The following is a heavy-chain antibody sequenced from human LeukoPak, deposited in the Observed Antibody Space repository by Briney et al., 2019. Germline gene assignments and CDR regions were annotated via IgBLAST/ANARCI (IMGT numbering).Heavy chain of an antibody. CDR3: ARDSTQPGPVVVAATYAGFDY. J-gene: IGHJ4*02. Sequence: GGSLRLPCAASGFTFDDYGMSWVCQAPGKGLEWVSAINWNGGSTGYADSVKGRFTISRDNAKNSLYLQMNSLRAEDTALYYCARDSTQPGPVVVAATYAGFDYWGQGTLVTVSS. CDR2: INWNGGST. D-gene: IGHD2-15*01. CDR1: GFTFDDYG. V-gene: IGHV3-20*04.